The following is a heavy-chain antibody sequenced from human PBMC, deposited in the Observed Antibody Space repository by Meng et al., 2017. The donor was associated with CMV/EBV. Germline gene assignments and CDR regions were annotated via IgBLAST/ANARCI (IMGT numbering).Heavy chain of an antibody. V-gene: IGHV1-46*01. D-gene: IGHD6-6*01. CDR3: ARGHPQGQLAYYYYGMDV. J-gene: IGHJ6*02. Sequence: ASVKVSCKASGYTFTSYYMHLVRQAPGQGLEWMGIINPSGGSTSYAQKFQGRVTMTRDTSTSTVYMELSSLRSEDTAVYYCARGHPQGQLAYYYYGMDVWGQGTTVTVSS. CDR1: GYTFTSYY. CDR2: INPSGGST.